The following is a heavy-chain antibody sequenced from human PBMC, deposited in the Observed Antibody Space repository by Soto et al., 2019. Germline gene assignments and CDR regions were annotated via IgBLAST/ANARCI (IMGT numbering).Heavy chain of an antibody. Sequence: QVQLQESGPGLVKPSETLSLTCTVSGGTIRSWYWSWIRQPPGKGLEWIGYIYYSGSTNCNPSLNSRLAIPXATSKNQFSLTLSSVTAADTAVYCCARRYGSAIDYWGQGTLVTVSS. V-gene: IGHV4-59*08. D-gene: IGHD1-26*01. CDR1: GGTIRSWY. CDR2: IYYSGST. J-gene: IGHJ4*02. CDR3: ARRYGSAIDY.